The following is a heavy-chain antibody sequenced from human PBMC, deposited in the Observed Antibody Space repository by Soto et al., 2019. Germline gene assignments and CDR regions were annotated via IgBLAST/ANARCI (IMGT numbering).Heavy chain of an antibody. J-gene: IGHJ4*02. D-gene: IGHD3-10*01. CDR1: GGTFSSDS. CDR2: IIPMFDTP. V-gene: IGHV1-69*13. CDR3: ATSYGSGSQAFAY. Sequence: GASVKVSCKASGGTFSSDSFSWVRQAPGQGLEWMGGIIPMFDTPIYAQKFQDRVTITADESTSTAYMELSSLRSEDTAMYYCATSYGSGSQAFAYWGQGALVTVSS.